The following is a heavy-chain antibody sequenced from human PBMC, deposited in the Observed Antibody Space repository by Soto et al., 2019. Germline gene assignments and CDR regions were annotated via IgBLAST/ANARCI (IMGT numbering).Heavy chain of an antibody. J-gene: IGHJ2*01. CDR3: PTGARADWHFDH. CDR2: ISYDGTNK. Sequence: QVQLVESGGGVVQPGRSLRLSCAASGFTFSTYGMHWVRQAPGRGLEWVAVISYDGTNKYYADSVRGRFTISRDNTKKFFHLQMIRLRPEDVDICESPTGARADWHFDHWGQGTLVTVSS. V-gene: IGHV3-30*03. CDR1: GFTFSTYG.